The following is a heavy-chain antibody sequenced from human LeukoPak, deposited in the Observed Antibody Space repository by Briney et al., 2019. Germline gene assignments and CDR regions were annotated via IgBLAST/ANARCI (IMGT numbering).Heavy chain of an antibody. V-gene: IGHV3-33*01. Sequence: GGSLRLSCAASGFTFSSYGMHWVRQAPGKGLERVAVIWYDGSNKYYADSVKGRFTISRDNSKNTLYLQMNSLRAEDTAVYYCARADYQLLSPSYNWFDPWGQGTLVTVSS. J-gene: IGHJ5*02. CDR2: IWYDGSNK. D-gene: IGHD2-2*01. CDR3: ARADYQLLSPSYNWFDP. CDR1: GFTFSSYG.